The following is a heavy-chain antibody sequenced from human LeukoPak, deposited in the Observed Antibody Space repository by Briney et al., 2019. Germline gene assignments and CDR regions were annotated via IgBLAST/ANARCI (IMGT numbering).Heavy chain of an antibody. V-gene: IGHV3-30*02. D-gene: IGHD1-1*01. CDR2: IRYDGSNK. CDR3: ANNWNMDC. J-gene: IGHJ4*02. CDR1: GFTFSSYG. Sequence: AGGSLRLSCAASGFTFSSYGMHWVRQAPGKGLEWVAFIRYDGSNKYYADSVKGRFTISRDNSENTVYLQMNSLRADDTAVYYCANNWNMDCWGQGTLVTVSS.